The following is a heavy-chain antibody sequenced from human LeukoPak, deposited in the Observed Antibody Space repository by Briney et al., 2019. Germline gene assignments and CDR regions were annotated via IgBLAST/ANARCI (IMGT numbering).Heavy chain of an antibody. CDR1: GFSSYS. Sequence: GGSLRLSCAASGFSSYSLNWVRQAPGKGLEWVSSISSGSDYTYYADSVKGRFTTSRDNAKDSLYLQMNSLRAEDTAIYYCARDPWGTHAYWGQGTLVTVSS. D-gene: IGHD3-16*01. CDR2: ISSGSDYT. V-gene: IGHV3-21*01. J-gene: IGHJ4*02. CDR3: ARDPWGTHAY.